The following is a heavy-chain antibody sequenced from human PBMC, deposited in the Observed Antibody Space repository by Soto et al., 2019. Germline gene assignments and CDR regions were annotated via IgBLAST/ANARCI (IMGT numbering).Heavy chain of an antibody. J-gene: IGHJ4*02. V-gene: IGHV1-69*02. CDR3: ASAAMPLTAMAFDY. D-gene: IGHD2-2*01. CDR1: GGTFSSYT. CDR2: IIPILGIA. Sequence: QVQLVQSGAEVKKPGSSVKVSCKASGGTFSSYTISWVRQAPGQGLEWMGRIIPILGIANYAQKFQGRVTITADKCTSTSYMELSSLRSEDTAVYYFASAAMPLTAMAFDYWGQGPLVTVSS.